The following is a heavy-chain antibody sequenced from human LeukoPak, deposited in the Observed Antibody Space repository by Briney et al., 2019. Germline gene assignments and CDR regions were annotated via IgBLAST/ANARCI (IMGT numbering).Heavy chain of an antibody. J-gene: IGHJ4*02. V-gene: IGHV3-21*01. Sequence: PGGSLRLSCAASGFTFSSYSMNWVRQAPGKGLEWVSSISSSSSYIYYADSVKGRFTISRDNAKNSLYLQMNSLRAEDTAVYYCARDFHYYGSGDHYFDYWGQGTLVTVSS. D-gene: IGHD3-10*01. CDR3: ARDFHYYGSGDHYFDY. CDR2: ISSSSSYI. CDR1: GFTFSSYS.